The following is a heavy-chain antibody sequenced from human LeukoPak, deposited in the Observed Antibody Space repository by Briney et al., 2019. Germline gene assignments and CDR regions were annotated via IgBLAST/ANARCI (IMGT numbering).Heavy chain of an antibody. CDR3: AYYGSGSYYNGVWFDP. V-gene: IGHV1-2*02. D-gene: IGHD3-10*01. J-gene: IGHJ5*02. CDR2: INPNSGGT. Sequence: ASVKVSCKASGYTFTGYYMHWVRQAPGQGLEWMGWINPNSGGTNYAQKFQGRVTMTRDTSISTAYMELSRLRPDDTAVYYCAYYGSGSYYNGVWFDPWGQGTLVTVSS. CDR1: GYTFTGYY.